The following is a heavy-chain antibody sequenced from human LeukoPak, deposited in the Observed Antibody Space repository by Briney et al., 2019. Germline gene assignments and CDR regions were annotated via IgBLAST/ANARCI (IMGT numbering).Heavy chain of an antibody. CDR2: IYDSGST. CDR3: ARHSYGYDCFDY. Sequence: SETLSLTCTVSGGSFSSYYWSWIRQPPGKGLEWIGDIYDSGSTRYNTSLESRVTISVDTSKNQFSLKLSSVTAADTAVYYCARHSYGYDCFDYWGQGTLVTVSS. CDR1: GGSFSSYY. V-gene: IGHV4-59*01. D-gene: IGHD5-18*01. J-gene: IGHJ4*02.